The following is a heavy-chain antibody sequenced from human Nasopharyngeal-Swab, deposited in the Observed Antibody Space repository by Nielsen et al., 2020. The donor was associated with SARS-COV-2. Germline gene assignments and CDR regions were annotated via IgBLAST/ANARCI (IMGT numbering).Heavy chain of an antibody. Sequence: LRLSCTVSGGSISSGGYSWSWIRQPPGKGLEWIGYIYHSGSTYYNPSLKSRVTISVDRSKNQFSLKLSSVTAADTAVYYCARSDTPTYYFDYWGQGTLVTVSS. D-gene: IGHD5-18*01. CDR1: GGSISSGGYS. J-gene: IGHJ4*02. V-gene: IGHV4-30-2*01. CDR3: ARSDTPTYYFDY. CDR2: IYHSGST.